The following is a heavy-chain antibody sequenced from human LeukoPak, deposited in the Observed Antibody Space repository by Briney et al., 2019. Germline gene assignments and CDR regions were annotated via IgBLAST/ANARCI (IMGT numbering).Heavy chain of an antibody. Sequence: PSETLSLTCTVSVGPISSYYRSWIRQPAGKGLEWIGRIYTSGSTNYNPSLKSLVTMSVDTSKNQFPLKLSSVTAADTAVYYCARDSRGVFDYWGQGTLVTVSS. V-gene: IGHV4-4*07. CDR1: VGPISSYY. CDR2: IYTSGST. CDR3: ARDSRGVFDY. D-gene: IGHD2/OR15-2a*01. J-gene: IGHJ4*02.